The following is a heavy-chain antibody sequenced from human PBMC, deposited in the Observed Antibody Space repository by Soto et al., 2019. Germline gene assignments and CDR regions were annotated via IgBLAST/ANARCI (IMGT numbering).Heavy chain of an antibody. V-gene: IGHV3-30-3*01. CDR1: GFTFSSYA. CDR3: ARGYFDWLLVLDY. Sequence: GGSLRLSCATSGFTFSSYAMHWVRQAPGKGLEWVAVISYDGSNKYYADSVKGRFTISRDNSKNTLYLQMNSLRAEDTAVYYCARGYFDWLLVLDYWGQGTLVTVSS. J-gene: IGHJ4*02. D-gene: IGHD3-9*01. CDR2: ISYDGSNK.